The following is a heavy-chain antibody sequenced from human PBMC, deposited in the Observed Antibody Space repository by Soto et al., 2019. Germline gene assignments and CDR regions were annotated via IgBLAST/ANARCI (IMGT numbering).Heavy chain of an antibody. Sequence: SATLSLTCAVSGGSFSGYFWTWVRQAPGKGLEWIGEINHSGRTNTNPSLKSRISTSVDTSKNQFSLRLSSVTAADTAFYYCARGPRCINTSCYNAFYHFGLDVWGQGTSVTVSS. D-gene: IGHD2-2*01. CDR2: INHSGRT. CDR1: GGSFSGYF. V-gene: IGHV4-34*01. CDR3: ARGPRCINTSCYNAFYHFGLDV. J-gene: IGHJ6*02.